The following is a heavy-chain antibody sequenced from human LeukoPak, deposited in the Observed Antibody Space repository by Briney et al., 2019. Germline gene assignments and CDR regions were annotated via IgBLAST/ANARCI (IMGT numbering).Heavy chain of an antibody. J-gene: IGHJ4*02. V-gene: IGHV3-48*02. CDR2: ISSSSSTI. Sequence: GGSLRLSCAASGFTFSSYAMSWVRQAPGKGLEWVSYISSSSSTIYYADSVKGRFTISRDHAKNSLYLQMNSQRDEDAAVYYGAKDGYGGSCSFYAYWAQEPRVTVS. CDR3: AKDGYGGSCSFYAY. D-gene: IGHD5-12*01. CDR1: GFTFSSYA.